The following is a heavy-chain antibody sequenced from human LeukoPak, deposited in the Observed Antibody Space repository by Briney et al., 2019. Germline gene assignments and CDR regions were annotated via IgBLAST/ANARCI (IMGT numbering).Heavy chain of an antibody. V-gene: IGHV4-61*02. CDR3: ARNSGWYGVS. CDR2: IHAGGST. J-gene: IGHJ4*02. Sequence: PSETLSLTCTVSGGSIRSGSYYWSWIRQPAGKGLEWIGRIHAGGSTNYNPSLKSRVTISADTSKNQFSLKLSSVTAADTAVYYCARNSGWYGVSWGQGTLVTVSS. CDR1: GGSIRSGSYY. D-gene: IGHD6-19*01.